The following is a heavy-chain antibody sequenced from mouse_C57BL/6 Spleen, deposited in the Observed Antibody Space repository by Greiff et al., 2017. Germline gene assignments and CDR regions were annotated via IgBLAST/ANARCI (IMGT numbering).Heavy chain of an antibody. CDR2: ISDGGSYT. CDR1: GFTFSSYA. CDR3: ARDRGNYVAYYAMYY. J-gene: IGHJ4*01. Sequence: EVQGVESGGGLVKPGGSLKLSCAASGFTFSSYAMSWVRQTPERRLEWVATISDGGSYTYYPDNVKGRFTISRDNAKNNLYLQMSHLKSEDTAMYYCARDRGNYVAYYAMYYWGQGTSVTVSS. V-gene: IGHV5-4*01. D-gene: IGHD2-1*01.